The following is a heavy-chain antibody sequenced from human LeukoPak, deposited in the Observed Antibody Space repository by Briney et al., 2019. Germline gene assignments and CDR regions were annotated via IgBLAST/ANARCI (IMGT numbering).Heavy chain of an antibody. V-gene: IGHV3-49*03. CDR3: SREWGNGNDLRPDS. J-gene: IGHJ4*02. CDR1: GFTFREFA. Sequence: GGSLRLSCTSSGFTFREFAVSWFRQAPGKGLEWIGFIRSSIYGGTPKAAASVKGRFIFSRDDSKGVAYLRMISLKTDDTAVYYCSREWGNGNDLRPDSWGQGTLVTVSS. D-gene: IGHD1-1*01. CDR2: IRSSIYGGTP.